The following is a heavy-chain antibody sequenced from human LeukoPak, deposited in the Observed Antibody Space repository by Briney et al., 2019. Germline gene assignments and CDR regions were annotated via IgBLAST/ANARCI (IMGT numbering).Heavy chain of an antibody. CDR1: GFTFSSYA. J-gene: IGHJ4*02. D-gene: IGHD3-3*01. Sequence: PGGSLRLSCAASGFTFSSYAMSWVRQAPGKGLEWVSAISGSGGSTYYADSVKGRFTISRDNSKNALYLQMNSLRAEDTAVYYCARAGHYDFWSGYDLGYWGQGTLVTVSS. V-gene: IGHV3-23*01. CDR2: ISGSGGST. CDR3: ARAGHYDFWSGYDLGY.